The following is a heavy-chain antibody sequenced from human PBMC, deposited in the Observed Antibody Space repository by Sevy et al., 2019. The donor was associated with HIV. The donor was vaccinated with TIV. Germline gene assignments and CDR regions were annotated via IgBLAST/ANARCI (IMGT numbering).Heavy chain of an antibody. CDR1: GYSFSTYW. D-gene: IGHD1-26*01. J-gene: IGHJ6*02. V-gene: IGHV5-51*01. Sequence: GESLKISCKGSGYSFSTYWIAWVRQMPGKGLEWMGIIFPDDSDIRYSPSYQGQVTISADNSISTAYPQWSSLKASDTATYYCARARGMPHYYYGMDVWGQGTTVTVSS. CDR3: ARARGMPHYYYGMDV. CDR2: IFPDDSDI.